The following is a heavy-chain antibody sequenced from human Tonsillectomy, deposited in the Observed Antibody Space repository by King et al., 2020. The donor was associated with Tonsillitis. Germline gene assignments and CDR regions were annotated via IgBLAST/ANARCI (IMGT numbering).Heavy chain of an antibody. D-gene: IGHD3-22*01. CDR3: ARGSRLGIYYFDY. Sequence: LQLQGSGPGLVKPSETLSLTCTVSGGSISSSSYYWGWIRQPPGKGLEWIGSIYYSGSTYYNPSLKSRVTMSVDTSNNQFSLKLSSVTAADTAVYYCARGSRLGIYYFDYWGQGTLVTVSS. J-gene: IGHJ4*02. CDR1: GGSISSSSYY. CDR2: IYYSGST. V-gene: IGHV4-39*01.